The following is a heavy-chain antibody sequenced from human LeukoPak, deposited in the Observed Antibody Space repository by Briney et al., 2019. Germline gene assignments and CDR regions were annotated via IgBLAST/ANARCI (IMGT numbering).Heavy chain of an antibody. D-gene: IGHD3-10*01. CDR1: GGTFSYSA. J-gene: IGHJ4*02. V-gene: IGHV1-69*13. CDR2: IIPISGTP. CDR3: ARDYASDARFDY. Sequence: ASVKVSCKASGGTFSYSAISWVRQAPGQGLEWMGGIIPISGTPNYAQKFQGRVTITADESTSTAYMELSSLRSEDMAVYYCARDYASDARFDYWGQGTLVTVSS.